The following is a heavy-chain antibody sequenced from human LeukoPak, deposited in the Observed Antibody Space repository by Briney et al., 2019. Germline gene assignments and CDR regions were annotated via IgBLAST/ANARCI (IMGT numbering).Heavy chain of an antibody. Sequence: GESLEISCKGPGYRFTRYWIGWVRQMPGKGLEWMGIIYPGDSDTRYSPSFQGQVTISADKSISTAYLQWSSLKASDTAMYYCARQAFGYYDSSGYIDYWGQGTLVTVSS. CDR2: IYPGDSDT. CDR3: ARQAFGYYDSSGYIDY. D-gene: IGHD3-22*01. CDR1: GYRFTRYW. V-gene: IGHV5-51*01. J-gene: IGHJ4*02.